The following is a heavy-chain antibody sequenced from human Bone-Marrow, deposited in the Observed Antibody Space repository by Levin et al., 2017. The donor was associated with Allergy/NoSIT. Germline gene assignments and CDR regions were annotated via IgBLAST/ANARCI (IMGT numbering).Heavy chain of an antibody. CDR1: GYTFTSYD. D-gene: IGHD2-2*01. CDR2: MNPNSGNT. CDR3: ASSYCSSTSCYGSVHYYYYYGMDV. J-gene: IGHJ6*02. Sequence: GESLKISCKASGYTFTSYDINWVRQATGQGLEWMGWMNPNSGNTGYAQKFQGRVTMTRNTSISTAYMELSSLRSEDTAVYYCASSYCSSTSCYGSVHYYYYYGMDVWGQGTTVTVSS. V-gene: IGHV1-8*01.